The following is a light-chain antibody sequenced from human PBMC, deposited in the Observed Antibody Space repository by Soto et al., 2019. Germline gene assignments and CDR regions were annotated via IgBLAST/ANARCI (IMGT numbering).Light chain of an antibody. CDR1: QTVNSW. CDR2: KAS. V-gene: IGKV1-5*03. Sequence: DIQMTQSPSTLSASEGDRVTITCRASQTVNSWLAWYQQKPGKAPKVLIYKASNLASGVPSRFSGCGSGTEFTLTISSLQPDDFATYYCQQHKNYPLTFGGGTKVEIK. J-gene: IGKJ4*01. CDR3: QQHKNYPLT.